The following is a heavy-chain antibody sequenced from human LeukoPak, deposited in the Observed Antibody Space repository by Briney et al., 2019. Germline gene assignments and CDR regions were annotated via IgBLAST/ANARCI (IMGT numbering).Heavy chain of an antibody. V-gene: IGHV3-43*02. Sequence: GGGLRLSCAASGFTFDDYAMHWVRQAPAKGLEWVSLIRGDGGSIYYADTVKGRFTISPDNSKNSLYLQMNSLRTEDTALYYCAKGGSSGYYYDHDAFDIWGQGTIVTVSS. CDR3: AKGGSSGYYYDHDAFDI. CDR2: IRGDGGSI. J-gene: IGHJ3*02. D-gene: IGHD3-22*01. CDR1: GFTFDDYA.